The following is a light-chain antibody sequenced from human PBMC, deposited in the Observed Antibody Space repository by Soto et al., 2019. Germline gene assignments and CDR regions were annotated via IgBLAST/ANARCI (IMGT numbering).Light chain of an antibody. Sequence: QLVLTQSPSASASLGASVKLTCTLSSGHSSYAIAWHQQQPEKGSRYLMKLNSDGSHSKGDGIPDRFSGSSSGAERYLTISSLQSEDEADYYCQTWGTGMGVFGGGTKVTVV. CDR3: QTWGTGMGV. CDR1: SGHSSYA. V-gene: IGLV4-69*01. J-gene: IGLJ3*02. CDR2: LNSDGSH.